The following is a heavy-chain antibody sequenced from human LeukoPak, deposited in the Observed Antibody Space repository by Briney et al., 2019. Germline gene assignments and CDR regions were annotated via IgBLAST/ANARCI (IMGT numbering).Heavy chain of an antibody. V-gene: IGHV3-9*01. CDR3: AKDVDTAMVTGGMDV. Sequence: GGSLRLSCAASGFTFDDYAMHWVRQAPGKGLEWVSGISWNSGSISYADSVKGRFTISRDNAKNSLYLQMNSLRAEDTALYYCAKDVDTAMVTGGMDVWGQGTTVTVSS. J-gene: IGHJ6*02. D-gene: IGHD5-18*01. CDR1: GFTFDDYA. CDR2: ISWNSGSI.